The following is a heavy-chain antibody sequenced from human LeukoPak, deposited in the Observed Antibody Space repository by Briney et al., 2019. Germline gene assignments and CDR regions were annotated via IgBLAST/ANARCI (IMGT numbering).Heavy chain of an antibody. V-gene: IGHV3-21*01. D-gene: IGHD3-3*01. Sequence: PGGSLRLSCAASGFTFSSYSMNWVRQAPGKGLEWVSSISSSSSYIYYADSVKGRFTISRDNAKNSLYLQMNSLRAEDTAVYYCARRGGQSITIFGVVIENNWFGPWGQGTLVTVSS. CDR2: ISSSSSYI. CDR3: ARRGGQSITIFGVVIENNWFGP. J-gene: IGHJ5*02. CDR1: GFTFSSYS.